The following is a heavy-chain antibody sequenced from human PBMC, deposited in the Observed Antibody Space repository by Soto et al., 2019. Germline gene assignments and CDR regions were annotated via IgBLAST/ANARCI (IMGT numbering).Heavy chain of an antibody. V-gene: IGHV4-31*03. CDR1: GGSISSGGYY. D-gene: IGHD1-7*01. CDR3: ARAPVYNWNYLRFDP. Sequence: SETLSLTCTVSGGSISSGGYYWSWIRQHPGKGLEWIGYIYYSGSTYYNPSLKSRVTISVDTSKNQFSLKLSSVTAADTAVYYCARAPVYNWNYLRFDPWGQGTLVTVSS. J-gene: IGHJ5*02. CDR2: IYYSGST.